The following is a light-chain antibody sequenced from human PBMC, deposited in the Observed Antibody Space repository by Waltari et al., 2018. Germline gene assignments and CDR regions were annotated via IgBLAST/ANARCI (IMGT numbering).Light chain of an antibody. V-gene: IGKV1-39*01. Sequence: DIQMTQSPPSLSASVGDRVTITCRTSQTISTYLNWYQQKPGKAPKVLIYGASNLQSGVPSRFSGSGSVTDFTLTISSLQPEDVATYYCQQSYSTPPTFGGGTKVEIK. CDR2: GAS. CDR1: QTISTY. J-gene: IGKJ4*01. CDR3: QQSYSTPPT.